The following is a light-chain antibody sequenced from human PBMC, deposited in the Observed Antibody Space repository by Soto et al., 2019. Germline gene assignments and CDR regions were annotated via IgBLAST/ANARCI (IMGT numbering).Light chain of an antibody. V-gene: IGKV3-15*01. CDR1: QSASGN. CDR3: QQYNNWTLT. Sequence: EIVMTQSPATLSVSPGERATLSCRASQSASGNLAWYQQKPGQPPRLLIYGASTRATGIPARFSGSGSGTEFTLTISSLQSEDFAVYYCQQYNNWTLTFGGGTKVEIK. CDR2: GAS. J-gene: IGKJ4*01.